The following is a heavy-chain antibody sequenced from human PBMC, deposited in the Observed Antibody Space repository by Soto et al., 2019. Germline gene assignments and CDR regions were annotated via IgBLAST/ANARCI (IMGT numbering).Heavy chain of an antibody. CDR2: ISGSGGST. J-gene: IGHJ5*02. V-gene: IGHV3-23*01. D-gene: IGHD3-3*01. CDR1: GFTFSSYA. CDR3: AKMWEYEYDFWSGPNWFDP. Sequence: EVQLLESGGGLVQPGGSLRLSCAASGFTFSSYAMSWVRQAPGKGLEWVSAISGSGGSTYYADSVKGRFTISRDNSKNTMYLQMNSLRAEDTAVYYCAKMWEYEYDFWSGPNWFDPWGQGTLVTVSS.